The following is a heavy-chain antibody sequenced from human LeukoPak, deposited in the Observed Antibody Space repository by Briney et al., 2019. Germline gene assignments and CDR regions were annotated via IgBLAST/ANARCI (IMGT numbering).Heavy chain of an antibody. V-gene: IGHV3-64D*09. D-gene: IGHD3-10*01. J-gene: IGHJ4*02. CDR1: GFTFSSYA. Sequence: PGGSLRLSCAASGFTFSSYAVHWVRQAPGKGLEYVSAISSNGGSTYYADSVKGRLTISRDNSKNTLYLQMSSLRAEDTALYYCVKDLGPYGGGSFPGFHWGQGTLVTVSS. CDR3: VKDLGPYGGGSFPGFH. CDR2: ISSNGGST.